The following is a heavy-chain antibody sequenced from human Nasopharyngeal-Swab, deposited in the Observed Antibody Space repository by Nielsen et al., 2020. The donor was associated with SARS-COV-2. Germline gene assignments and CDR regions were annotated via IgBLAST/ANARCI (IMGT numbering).Heavy chain of an antibody. V-gene: IGHV3-23*01. CDR1: GFTFSSYA. J-gene: IGHJ3*02. CDR2: ISGSGGST. Sequence: WGSLRLSCAASGFTFSSYAMSWVRQAPGKGLEWVSAISGSGGSTYYADSVKGRFTISRDNSKNTLYLQMNSLRAEDTAVYYCAKDGMVRGAFDIWGQGTMVTVSS. CDR3: AKDGMVRGAFDI. D-gene: IGHD5-18*01.